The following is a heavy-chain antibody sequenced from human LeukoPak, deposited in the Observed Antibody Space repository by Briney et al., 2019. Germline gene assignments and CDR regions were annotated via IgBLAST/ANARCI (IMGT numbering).Heavy chain of an antibody. CDR2: ISSSSSYI. J-gene: IGHJ4*02. CDR1: GFTFSSYS. D-gene: IGHD2-2*01. CDR3: ARGGYCSSTSCRPFDY. V-gene: IGHV3-21*01. Sequence: PGGSLRLSCVASGFTFSSYSMNWVRQAPGKGLEWVSSISSSSSYIYYADSVKGRFTISRDNAKNSLYLQMNSLRAEDTAVYYCARGGYCSSTSCRPFDYWGQGTLVTVSS.